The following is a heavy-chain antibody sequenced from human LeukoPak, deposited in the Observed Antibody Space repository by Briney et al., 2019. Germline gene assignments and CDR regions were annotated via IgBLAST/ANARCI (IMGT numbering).Heavy chain of an antibody. V-gene: IGHV3-64D*09. D-gene: IGHD2-15*01. Sequence: GGSLRLSCSASGFTFSSYAMHWVRQAPGKGLEYVSAISSNGGSTYYADSVKGRFTISRDNSKNTLYLQISSLRAEDTAVYYCVKDFGDCSGGSCYRFFDYWGQGTLVTVSS. CDR1: GFTFSSYA. CDR2: ISSNGGST. J-gene: IGHJ4*02. CDR3: VKDFGDCSGGSCYRFFDY.